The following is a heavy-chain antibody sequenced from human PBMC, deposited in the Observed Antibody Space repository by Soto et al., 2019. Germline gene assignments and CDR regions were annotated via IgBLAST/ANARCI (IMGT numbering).Heavy chain of an antibody. CDR3: ARQTSSWN. V-gene: IGHV6-1*01. CDR1: GDSVSSNSAA. Sequence: QVQLQESGPGLVKSSQTLSLTCAIFGDSVSSNSAAWNWIRQSASRGLEWLGRTYYRSQWFNDYTAAVKSRITINPDTSKNQFSLQLNSVTLEDTAVYYCARQTSSWNWGQGTLVTVSS. CDR2: TYYRSQWFN. D-gene: IGHD6-13*01. J-gene: IGHJ4*02.